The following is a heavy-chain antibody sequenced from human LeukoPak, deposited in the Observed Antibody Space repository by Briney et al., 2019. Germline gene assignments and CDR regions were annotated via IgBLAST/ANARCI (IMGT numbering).Heavy chain of an antibody. CDR2: TYYRSKWYN. V-gene: IGHV6-1*01. CDR1: GDSVSSNSAA. CDR3: ARGWGMDV. J-gene: IGHJ6*02. Sequence: SQTLSLTCAISGDSVSSNSAAWSWIRQSPSRGLEWLGRTYYRSKWYNEYSVSVQSRLTISSDTSKNQFSLQLNSVTPEDTAVYHCARGWGMDVWGQGTTVTVSS.